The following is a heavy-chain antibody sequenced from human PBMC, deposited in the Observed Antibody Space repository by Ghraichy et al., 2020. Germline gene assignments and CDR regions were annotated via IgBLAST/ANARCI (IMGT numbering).Heavy chain of an antibody. J-gene: IGHJ4*02. V-gene: IGHV4-34*01. D-gene: IGHD3-22*01. CDR1: GGSFSGYY. Sequence: SQTLSLTCAVYGGSFSGYYWSWIRQPPGKGLEWIGEINHSGSTNYNPSLKSRVTISVDTSKNQFSLKLSSVTAADTAVYYCATGYYDSSPFDYWGQGTLVTVSS. CDR2: INHSGST. CDR3: ATGYYDSSPFDY.